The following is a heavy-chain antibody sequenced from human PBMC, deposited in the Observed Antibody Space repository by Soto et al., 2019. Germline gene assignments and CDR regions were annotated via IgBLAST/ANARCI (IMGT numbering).Heavy chain of an antibody. CDR2: IYYSGST. Sequence: PSETLSLTCTVSSAPVSSSTYTWGWIRQPPGKGLEWIGSIYYSGSTYYNPSLNSRVSVSVDTSKNHFSLNLASVSAEDTAVYYCARTSLTIFGPSNDYYGMGVWGLGPTVTVSS. V-gene: IGHV4-39*01. J-gene: IGHJ6*02. CDR1: SAPVSSSTYT. D-gene: IGHD3-3*01. CDR3: ARTSLTIFGPSNDYYGMGV.